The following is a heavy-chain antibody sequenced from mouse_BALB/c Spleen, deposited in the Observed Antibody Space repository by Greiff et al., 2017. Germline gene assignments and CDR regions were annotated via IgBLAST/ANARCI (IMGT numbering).Heavy chain of an antibody. D-gene: IGHD1-1*01. CDR3: ARYYYGSSYNYYAMDY. CDR2: IYPYNGGT. V-gene: IGHV1S29*02. J-gene: IGHJ4*01. Sequence: EVQLQQSGPELVKPGASVKISCKASGYTFTDYNMHWVKQSHGKSLEWIGYIYPYNGGTGYNQKFKSKATLTVDNSSSTAYMELRSLTSEDSAVYYCARYYYGSSYNYYAMDYWGQGTSVTVSS. CDR1: GYTFTDYN.